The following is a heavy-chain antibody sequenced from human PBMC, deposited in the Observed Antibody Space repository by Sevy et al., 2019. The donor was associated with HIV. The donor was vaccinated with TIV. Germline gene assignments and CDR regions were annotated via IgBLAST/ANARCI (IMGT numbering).Heavy chain of an antibody. CDR1: GYTLTEFS. J-gene: IGHJ4*02. D-gene: IGHD3-22*01. V-gene: IGHV1-24*01. Sequence: ASVKVSCKVSGYTLTEFSMHWVRQAPGKGLGWMGTFDPEDGETIYAQKFQGRVTMTEETSTDTASMELRRLRSEDTAVYYCATTKDYYDSSGYPFDYWGQGTLVTVSS. CDR3: ATTKDYYDSSGYPFDY. CDR2: FDPEDGET.